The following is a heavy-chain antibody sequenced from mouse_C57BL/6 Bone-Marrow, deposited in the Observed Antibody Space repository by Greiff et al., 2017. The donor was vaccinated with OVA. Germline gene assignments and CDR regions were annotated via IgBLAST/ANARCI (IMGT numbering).Heavy chain of an antibody. J-gene: IGHJ3*01. D-gene: IGHD2-1*01. CDR3: ARDGNYVWFAY. V-gene: IGHV1-50*01. Sequence: QVQLQQPGAELVKPGASVKLSCKASGYTFTSYWMQWVKQRPGQGLEWIGEIDPSDSYTNYTQKFQGKATLTVDTSSSTAYMQLSSLTSEDSAVYYCARDGNYVWFAYWGQGTLVTVSA. CDR1: GYTFTSYW. CDR2: IDPSDSYT.